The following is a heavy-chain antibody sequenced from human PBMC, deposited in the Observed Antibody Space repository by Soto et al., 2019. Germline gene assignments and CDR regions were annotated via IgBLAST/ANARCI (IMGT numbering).Heavy chain of an antibody. V-gene: IGHV3-11*01. Sequence: QVQLVESGGGLVKSGGSLRLSCAASGFIFSDYYMSWIRQAPGKGLEWVSHISNSGRIISYAESLKGRFTISRDNAKNLGYLQMNSLRVEDAAVYYCVRLLDLYYDTLTGRSKPKGYYYIDVWSKGTTVTVSS. CDR3: VRLLDLYYDTLTGRSKPKGYYYIDV. D-gene: IGHD3-9*01. CDR2: ISNSGRII. J-gene: IGHJ6*03. CDR1: GFIFSDYY.